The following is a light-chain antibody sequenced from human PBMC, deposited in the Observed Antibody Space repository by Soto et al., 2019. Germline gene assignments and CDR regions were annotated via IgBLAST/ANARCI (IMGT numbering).Light chain of an antibody. CDR2: GAS. V-gene: IGKV3-15*01. CDR3: QQYNNWPET. J-gene: IGKJ1*01. CDR1: QSVSSK. Sequence: EIVLTQSPGTLSVSPGERATLSCRASQSVSSKLAWYQQKPGQAPRLLFYGASTGATGIPARFSGSGSETEFTLSISSLQSEDFAVYYCQQYNNWPETFGQGTKVDIK.